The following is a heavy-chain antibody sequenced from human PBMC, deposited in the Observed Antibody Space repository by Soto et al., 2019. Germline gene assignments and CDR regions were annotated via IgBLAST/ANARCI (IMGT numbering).Heavy chain of an antibody. CDR1: GFTFSSYA. CDR2: ISGSGGST. V-gene: IGHV3-23*01. Sequence: GGSLRLSCAASGFTFSSYAMSWVRQAPGKGLEWVSAISGSGGSTYYADSVKGRFTISRDNSKNTLYLQMNSLRAEDTAVYYCAKGSHMGVWGSYRYIGYFDYWGQGTLVTVSS. J-gene: IGHJ4*02. CDR3: AKGSHMGVWGSYRYIGYFDY. D-gene: IGHD3-16*02.